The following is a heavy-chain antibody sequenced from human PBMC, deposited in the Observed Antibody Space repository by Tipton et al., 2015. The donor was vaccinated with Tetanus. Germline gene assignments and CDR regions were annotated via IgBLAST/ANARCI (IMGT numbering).Heavy chain of an antibody. Sequence: TLSLTCAVYGGSFSNYYLTWIRQPPGQGLEWIGEIHPSGITTCNPSLESRVTLSQDTSKSQFSLRLTSVTAADTAVYYCARGEDTYKSGNYWGQGTLVTVSS. CDR3: ARGEDTYKSGNY. J-gene: IGHJ4*02. D-gene: IGHD5-24*01. CDR2: IHPSGIT. V-gene: IGHV4-34*01. CDR1: GGSFSNYY.